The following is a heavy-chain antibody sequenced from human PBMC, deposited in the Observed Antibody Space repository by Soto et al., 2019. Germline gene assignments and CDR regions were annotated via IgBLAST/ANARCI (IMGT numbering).Heavy chain of an antibody. Sequence: LSLTCAASGFTFSSYEMNWVRQAPGKGLEWVSYISSSGSTIYYADSVKGRFTISRDNAKNSLYLQMNSLRAEDTAVYYCARTLGYCSSTSCYDAFDIWGQGTMVTVSS. CDR3: ARTLGYCSSTSCYDAFDI. CDR1: GFTFSSYE. D-gene: IGHD2-2*01. V-gene: IGHV3-48*03. J-gene: IGHJ3*02. CDR2: ISSSGSTI.